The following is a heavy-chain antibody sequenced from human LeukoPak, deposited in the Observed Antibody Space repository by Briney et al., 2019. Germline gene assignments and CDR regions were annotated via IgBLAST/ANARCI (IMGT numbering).Heavy chain of an antibody. J-gene: IGHJ3*02. V-gene: IGHV4-59*01. CDR2: IYYSGST. CDR3: ARSLDSWGGDAFDI. Sequence: SETLSLTCTVSGGSISSYYWNWIRQPPGQGLEWIGYIYYSGSTNYNPSLKSRVTISVDTSKNQFSLKLGSVTAADTAVYYCARSLDSWGGDAFDIWGQGTMVTVSS. D-gene: IGHD3-16*01. CDR1: GGSISSYY.